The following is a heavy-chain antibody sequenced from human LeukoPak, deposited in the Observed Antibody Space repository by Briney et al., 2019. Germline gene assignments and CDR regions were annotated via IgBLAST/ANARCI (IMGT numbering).Heavy chain of an antibody. V-gene: IGHV3-64D*06. CDR2: ISSNGAGT. CDR3: VKGSIVMVPAAPSDY. Sequence: GGSLRLSCSASGVTFSNFAMHWVRQAPGKGLEYVSSISSNGAGTYYADSVKGRFTISRDNSKNTLSLQMSSLRAEDTAVYYCVKGSIVMVPAAPSDYWGQGTLVTVSS. D-gene: IGHD2-2*01. CDR1: GVTFSNFA. J-gene: IGHJ4*02.